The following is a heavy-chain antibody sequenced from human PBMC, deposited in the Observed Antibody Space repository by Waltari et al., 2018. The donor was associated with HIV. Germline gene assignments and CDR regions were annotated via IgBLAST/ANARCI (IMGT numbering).Heavy chain of an antibody. Sequence: QLQLVQSGAAVKKTGSSVKVSCQASGYTFTYRYLHWVRQAPGQALEWMGWITPFNGNTNYSQKFQDRVTITRDRSMSTAYMELSSLRFEDTAMYYCARSRDYGSGKDYDMDVWGQGTTVTVSS. J-gene: IGHJ6*02. D-gene: IGHD3-10*01. CDR1: GYTFTYRY. CDR2: ITPFNGNT. V-gene: IGHV1-45*02. CDR3: ARSRDYGSGKDYDMDV.